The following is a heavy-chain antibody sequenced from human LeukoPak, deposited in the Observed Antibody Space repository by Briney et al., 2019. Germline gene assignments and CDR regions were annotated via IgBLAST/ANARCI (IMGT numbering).Heavy chain of an antibody. J-gene: IGHJ4*02. Sequence: PSETLSLTCTVSGGSISSGGYYWSWIRQHPGKGLEWIGYIYYSGSTYYNPSLKSRVTISVDTSKNQFSLKLSSVTAADTAVYYCARHGRSSDIVVVVAAKLYYFDYWGQGTLVTVSS. V-gene: IGHV4-31*03. CDR2: IYYSGST. CDR1: GGSISSGGYY. CDR3: ARHGRSSDIVVVVAAKLYYFDY. D-gene: IGHD2-15*01.